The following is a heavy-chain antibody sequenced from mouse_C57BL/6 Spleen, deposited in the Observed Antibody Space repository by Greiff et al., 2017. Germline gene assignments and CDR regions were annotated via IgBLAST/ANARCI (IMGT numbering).Heavy chain of an antibody. CDR1: GYTFTSYW. J-gene: IGHJ4*01. CDR3: ARGRSSYRAMDD. Sequence: QVQLQQPGAELVRPGSSVKLSCKASGYTFTSYWMHWVQQRPIQGLEWIGTIDPSDSETHYNQKFKDKATLTVDKSSSTAYMQLSSLTSEDSAVYYCARGRSSYRAMDDWGQGTSVTVSS. CDR2: IDPSDSET. D-gene: IGHD1-1*01. V-gene: IGHV1-52*01.